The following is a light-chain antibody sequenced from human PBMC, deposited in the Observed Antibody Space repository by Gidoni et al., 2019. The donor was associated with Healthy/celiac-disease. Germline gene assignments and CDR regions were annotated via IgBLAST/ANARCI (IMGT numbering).Light chain of an antibody. CDR1: QSVVYSSNNKNY. Sequence: DIVMTQYPDSLALSLVERATINCKSSQSVVYSSNNKNYLAWYQQNPGQPPKLLIYWASTRESGVPDRFSGSGSGTDFTLTISSLQAEDVAVYYCQQYYSTPLTFGGGTKVEIK. V-gene: IGKV4-1*01. J-gene: IGKJ4*01. CDR2: WAS. CDR3: QQYYSTPLT.